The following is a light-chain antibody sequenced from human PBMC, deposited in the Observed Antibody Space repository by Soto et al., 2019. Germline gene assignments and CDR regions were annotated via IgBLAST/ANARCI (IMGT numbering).Light chain of an antibody. CDR3: QQYHHWPPIT. CDR1: QSLTSY. J-gene: IGKJ5*01. V-gene: IGKV3-11*01. CDR2: DAS. Sequence: EVVLTQSPAALSLSPGERATLSCRASQSLTSYLAWYQQKPGQATRLLIYDASNRATGIPPRFSGSGSGTDFTLTISSLEPEDFAVYYCQQYHHWPPITFGQGTDWRL.